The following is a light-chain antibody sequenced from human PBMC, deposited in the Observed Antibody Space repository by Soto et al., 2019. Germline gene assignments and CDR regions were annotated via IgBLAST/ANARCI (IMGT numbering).Light chain of an antibody. CDR1: QSVSSN. CDR3: QQLSTYPLT. J-gene: IGKJ4*01. Sequence: EIVVTQSPAALSVSPGERATLSCRASQSVSSNLAWYQQKPGQAPRLLIYGASTRATGIPARFSGSGSGTEFTLTISSLQSEDFATYLCQQLSTYPLTFGGGTKVDIK. CDR2: GAS. V-gene: IGKV3-15*01.